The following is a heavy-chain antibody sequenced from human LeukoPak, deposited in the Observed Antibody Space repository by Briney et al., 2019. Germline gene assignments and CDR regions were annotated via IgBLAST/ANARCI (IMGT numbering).Heavy chain of an antibody. CDR3: ARATFSSSGHSY. CDR2: INSDGSST. V-gene: IGHV3-74*01. Sequence: GGSLRLPCAASGFTFSSYWMHWVRQAPGKGLVWVSRINSDGSSTSYADSVKGRFTISRDNAKNTLYLQMNSLRAEDTGVYYCARATFSSSGHSYWGQGTLVTVSS. D-gene: IGHD6-13*01. J-gene: IGHJ4*02. CDR1: GFTFSSYW.